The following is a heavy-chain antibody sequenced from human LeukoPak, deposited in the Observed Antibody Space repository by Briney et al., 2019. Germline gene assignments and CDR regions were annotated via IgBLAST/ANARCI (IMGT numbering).Heavy chain of an antibody. Sequence: ASVKVSCKASGYTFTGHYIHWVRQATGQGLEWMGWMNPNSGNTGYAQKFQGRVTMTRNTSISTAYMELSSLRSEDTAVYYCARGSAMVRGVMLLRYWGQGTLVTVSS. CDR3: ARGSAMVRGVMLLRY. J-gene: IGHJ4*02. CDR2: MNPNSGNT. CDR1: GYTFTGHY. V-gene: IGHV1-8*02. D-gene: IGHD3-10*01.